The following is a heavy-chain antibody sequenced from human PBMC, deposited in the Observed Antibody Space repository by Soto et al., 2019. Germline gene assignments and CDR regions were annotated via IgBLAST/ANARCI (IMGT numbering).Heavy chain of an antibody. V-gene: IGHV3-23*01. J-gene: IGHJ4*02. Sequence: GGSLRLSCAASGFPFGENAMSWVRQAPGKGLEWVSGISDSGATTYYADSVRGRFTISRDSSKNTLYLQMKSLRAEDSASYYCAKEDTSSGSLDYWGQGALVTVS. D-gene: IGHD6-19*01. CDR3: AKEDTSSGSLDY. CDR2: ISDSGATT. CDR1: GFPFGENA.